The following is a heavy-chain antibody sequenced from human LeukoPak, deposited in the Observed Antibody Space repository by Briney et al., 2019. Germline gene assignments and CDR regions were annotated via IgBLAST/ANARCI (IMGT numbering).Heavy chain of an antibody. J-gene: IGHJ4*02. CDR1: VASITNYY. V-gene: IGHV4-4*07. D-gene: IGHD3-10*01. Sequence: PSETLSLTCSVSVASITNYYWNWIRHPAGKGLEWIGRIYINGITNYNPSLKSRVTMSVDTSKNHFSLNLSSVTAADTAMYYCARSSVGSGSNFDYWGQGTLVTVSS. CDR3: ARSSVGSGSNFDY. CDR2: IYINGIT.